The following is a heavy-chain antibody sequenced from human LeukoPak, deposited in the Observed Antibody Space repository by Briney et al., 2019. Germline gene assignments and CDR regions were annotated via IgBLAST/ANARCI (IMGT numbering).Heavy chain of an antibody. CDR3: TTVSEWLVHDY. D-gene: IGHD6-19*01. J-gene: IGHJ4*02. CDR2: ISNDGTNK. Sequence: GGSLRPSCAASEFTFSSYGMHWVRQAPGKGLEWVAVISNDGTNKYYADSVKGRFTISRDNSKNTLYLQMNSLRAEDTAVYYCTTVSEWLVHDYWGQGTLVTVSS. CDR1: EFTFSSYG. V-gene: IGHV3-30*03.